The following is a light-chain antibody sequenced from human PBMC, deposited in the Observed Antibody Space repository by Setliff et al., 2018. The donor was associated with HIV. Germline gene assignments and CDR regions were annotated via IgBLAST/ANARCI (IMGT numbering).Light chain of an antibody. V-gene: IGLV1-40*01. Sequence: QSVLAQPPSVSGAPGQRVTISCTGSNSNIGAGYDVHWYQKLPGTAPKVLIYGNSYRPSGVPDRFSGSKSGTSASLAITGLQAEDEADYYCQSYDSSLSGSYVFGTGTKVTV. CDR2: GNS. CDR1: NSNIGAGYD. J-gene: IGLJ1*01. CDR3: QSYDSSLSGSYV.